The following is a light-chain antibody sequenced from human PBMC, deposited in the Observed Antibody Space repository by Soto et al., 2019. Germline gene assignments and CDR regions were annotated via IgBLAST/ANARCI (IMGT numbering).Light chain of an antibody. CDR3: QHYSTWLWT. Sequence: EIVMTQSPATLSVSPGERATLSCRASQSVSSKLAWYQQKPGQGPRLLIYGASTRATGIPVRFSGSGSETEFTLTISSLQSEDFAVYYCQHYSTWLWTFGQGTKVEIK. CDR1: QSVSSK. V-gene: IGKV3-15*01. CDR2: GAS. J-gene: IGKJ1*01.